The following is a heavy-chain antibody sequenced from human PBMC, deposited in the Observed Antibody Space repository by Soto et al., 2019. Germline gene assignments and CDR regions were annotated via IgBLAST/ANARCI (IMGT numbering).Heavy chain of an antibody. CDR3: ANGQAFHIVGRFGMDV. CDR1: GFTFSSYA. D-gene: IGHD2-21*01. V-gene: IGHV3-23*01. CDR2: ISGSGGST. Sequence: EVQLLESGGGLVQPGGSLRLSCAASGFTFSSYAMSWVRQAPGKGLEWVSAISGSGGSTYYADSVKGRFTISRDNSKNPLYLQMNSLRAEDTAVYYCANGQAFHIVGRFGMDVWGQRNTVTVSS. J-gene: IGHJ6*01.